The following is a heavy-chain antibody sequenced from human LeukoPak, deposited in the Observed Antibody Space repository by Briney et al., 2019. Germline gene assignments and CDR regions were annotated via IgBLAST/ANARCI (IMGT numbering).Heavy chain of an antibody. CDR2: ISYDGSNK. J-gene: IGHJ4*02. CDR3: AKDTAMVYGYFDY. V-gene: IGHV3-30*18. D-gene: IGHD5-18*01. CDR1: GFTFSRSG. Sequence: PVGSLRLSCAASGFTFSRSGMHWVRQAPGKGLEWVAVISYDGSNKYYADSVKGRFTISRDNSKNTLNLQMSSLRAEDTAVYYCAKDTAMVYGYFDYWGQGTLVTLTS.